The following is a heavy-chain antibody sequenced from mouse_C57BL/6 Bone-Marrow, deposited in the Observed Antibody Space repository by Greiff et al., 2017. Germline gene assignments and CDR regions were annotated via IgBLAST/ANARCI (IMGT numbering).Heavy chain of an antibody. CDR3: ASYYYGRSDGLDY. V-gene: IGHV1-39*01. J-gene: IGHJ2*01. D-gene: IGHD1-1*01. CDR2: IHPTYGNT. Sequence: EVQLQEPGPELVKPGASVKISCKASGYSFTNYNMHWVKQSHGKSLEWIGVIHPTYGNTSYNQKFKGKATLTVDQSSSTAYMQLNSLTSEDSAVYYCASYYYGRSDGLDYWGQGTTLTVSS. CDR1: GYSFTNYN.